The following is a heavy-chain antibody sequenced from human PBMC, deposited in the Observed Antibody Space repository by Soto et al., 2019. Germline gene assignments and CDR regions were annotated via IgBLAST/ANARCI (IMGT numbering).Heavy chain of an antibody. V-gene: IGHV3-33*05. Sequence: QVQLVESGGGVVQPGTSLRLSCVGSGFTFRSYVIHWVRQAPGKGLEWVALTSYDGSNNFYGDSVKGRFTISRDNSRNTVELQMDSLRLEETALYYCARWGKTGGLEVWGQGTVVSVSS. CDR3: ARWGKTGGLEV. D-gene: IGHD3-16*01. CDR2: TSYDGSNN. J-gene: IGHJ4*02. CDR1: GFTFRSYV.